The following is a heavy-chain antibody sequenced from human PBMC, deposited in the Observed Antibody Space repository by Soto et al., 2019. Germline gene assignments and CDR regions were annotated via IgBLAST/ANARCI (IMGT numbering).Heavy chain of an antibody. Sequence: QVQLVESGGGVVQPGRSLRLSCAASEFTFSNYGMHWVRQAPGKGLEWVAVILNDGSNRYHADSVKDRFTISRDNSKNTLYLQMNSLRAEATAVYYCEGNDGYSGHGMDVWGQGTTVTVS. CDR1: EFTFSNYG. J-gene: IGHJ6*02. CDR2: ILNDGSNR. CDR3: EGNDGYSGHGMDV. D-gene: IGHD3-10*01. V-gene: IGHV3-33*01.